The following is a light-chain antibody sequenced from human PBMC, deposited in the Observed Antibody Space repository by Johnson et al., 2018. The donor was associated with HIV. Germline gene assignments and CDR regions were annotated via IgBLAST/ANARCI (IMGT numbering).Light chain of an antibody. CDR2: EDN. J-gene: IGLJ1*01. V-gene: IGLV1-51*02. CDR3: GTWDSSLIVYV. CDR1: SSNIENYF. Sequence: QSVLTQPPSVSAAPGQRVNISCSGNSSNIENYFVSWYQQLPGAAPRLVIYEDNKRPSGIPDRFSGSKSGASATLGITGLQTGDEAAYYCGTWDSSLIVYVFGTGTKVTVL.